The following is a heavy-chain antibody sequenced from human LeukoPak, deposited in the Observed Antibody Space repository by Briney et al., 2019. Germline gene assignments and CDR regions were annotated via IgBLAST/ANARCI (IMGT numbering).Heavy chain of an antibody. CDR3: ARTDDYGVQRHDF. J-gene: IGHJ4*02. V-gene: IGHV4-31*03. CDR1: GGSVSSGGYY. D-gene: IGHD4-17*01. CDR2: IYYNGNT. Sequence: SETLSLTCTVSGGSVSSGGYYWTWIRQHPGKGLEWIGYIYYNGNTYYNPSLKSRVTTSVDTSKNQLSLKVSSVTAADTAVYYCARTDDYGVQRHDFWGQGTLVTVSS.